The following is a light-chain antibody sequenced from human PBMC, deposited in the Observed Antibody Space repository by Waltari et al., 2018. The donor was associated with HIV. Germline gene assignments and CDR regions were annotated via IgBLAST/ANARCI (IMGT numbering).Light chain of an antibody. Sequence: DIVMTQSPDSLAVSLGERATINCKSSQSILYSSNNKNYLAWYQQKPGQPPKLLIYWASTRESGVPDRFSGSGSGTDVTLTISSLQAEDVAVYYCQQYDSTPLTFGGGTKVEIK. CDR1: QSILYSSNNKNY. J-gene: IGKJ4*01. CDR2: WAS. CDR3: QQYDSTPLT. V-gene: IGKV4-1*01.